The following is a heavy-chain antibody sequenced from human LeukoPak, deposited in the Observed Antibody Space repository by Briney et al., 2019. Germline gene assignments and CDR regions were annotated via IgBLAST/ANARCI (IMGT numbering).Heavy chain of an antibody. CDR2: INPNDGDT. V-gene: IGHV1-2*02. Sequence: ASVTVSCKASGYTFTNYYMHWVRQAPGQGIEWMGWINPNDGDTNYAQKFQGRVTMTRDTSISTAHMEVSRLRSDDTAVYYCARANFLYCSSSTCLFDYWGQGSLVTVSS. CDR3: ARANFLYCSSSTCLFDY. J-gene: IGHJ4*02. D-gene: IGHD2-2*01. CDR1: GYTFTNYY.